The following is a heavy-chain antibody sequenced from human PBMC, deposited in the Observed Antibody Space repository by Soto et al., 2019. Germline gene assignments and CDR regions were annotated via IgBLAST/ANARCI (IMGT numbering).Heavy chain of an antibody. CDR1: GYTFTSHY. V-gene: IGHV1-46*01. J-gene: IGHJ5*02. CDR3: ARAPCRSGDCYSDWFDP. D-gene: IGHD2-21*02. Sequence: QVQMVQSGAEVKKPGASVNVSCKASGYTFTSHYIHWVRQAPGQGLEWMGIINPSGGSPIYAQKFQDRVTMTKDTSTSTVYMSLSSLRSEDTAIYYCARAPCRSGDCYSDWFDPWGQGTLITVSS. CDR2: INPSGGSP.